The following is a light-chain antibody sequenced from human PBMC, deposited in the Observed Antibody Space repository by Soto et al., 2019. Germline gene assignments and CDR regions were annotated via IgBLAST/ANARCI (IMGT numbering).Light chain of an antibody. CDR3: QKYGSSRT. CDR2: GAS. Sequence: EIVLTQSPGTLSLSPGERATLSCRASQSVSSSYLAWYQQKPGQAPRLLIYGASSRATGIPDRFSGSGSGTDFTLTISRLEPEDFAVYSCQKYGSSRTFGQGTKVEIK. CDR1: QSVSSSY. J-gene: IGKJ1*01. V-gene: IGKV3-20*01.